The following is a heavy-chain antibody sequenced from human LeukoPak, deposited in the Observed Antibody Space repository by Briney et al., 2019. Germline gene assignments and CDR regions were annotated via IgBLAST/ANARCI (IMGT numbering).Heavy chain of an antibody. V-gene: IGHV1-2*02. CDR2: INPNRGGI. D-gene: IGHD2-15*01. J-gene: IGHJ6*02. CDR3: ARVPRCGSGGSCPFQTYYYYGMDV. Sequence: ASVKVSCKASGYTFTGYYMHWVRQAPGQGLEWMGWINPNRGGINYAQKFQGRVTMTRDTSISTAYMELSRLRSDDTAVYYCARVPRCGSGGSCPFQTYYYYGMDVWGQGTTVTVSS. CDR1: GYTFTGYY.